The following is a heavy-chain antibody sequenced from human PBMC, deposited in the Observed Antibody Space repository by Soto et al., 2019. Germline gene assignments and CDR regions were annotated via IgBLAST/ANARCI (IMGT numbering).Heavy chain of an antibody. Sequence: GGSLRLSCAASGFNFNDYWMGWVRQAPAKGLEWVANINQDGSETFYVDSVKGRFTISRNNAKKSLYLQMNSLRVEDTAVYYCARELIVPAANDAFDIWGQGTMVTVSS. CDR3: ARELIVPAANDAFDI. CDR2: INQDGSET. V-gene: IGHV3-7*01. D-gene: IGHD2-2*01. J-gene: IGHJ3*02. CDR1: GFNFNDYW.